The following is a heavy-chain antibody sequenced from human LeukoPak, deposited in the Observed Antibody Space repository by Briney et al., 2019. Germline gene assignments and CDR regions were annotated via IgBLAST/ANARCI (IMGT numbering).Heavy chain of an antibody. Sequence: GGSLRLSCAASGFTFSSYAMSWVRQAPGKGLEWVANIKQDGSEKYYVDSVKGRFTISRDNAKNSLYLQMNSLRAEDTAVYYCARGFGVRSRLDYWGQGTLVTVSS. J-gene: IGHJ4*02. CDR3: ARGFGVRSRLDY. CDR1: GFTFSSYA. CDR2: IKQDGSEK. V-gene: IGHV3-7*01. D-gene: IGHD3-10*01.